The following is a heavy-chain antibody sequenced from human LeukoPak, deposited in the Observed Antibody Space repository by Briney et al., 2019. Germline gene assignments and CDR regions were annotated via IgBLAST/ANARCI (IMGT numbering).Heavy chain of an antibody. CDR1: GGSISSGGYH. CDR2: IYYSGST. CDR3: ARDRGTTVTTLGWFDP. V-gene: IGHV4-31*03. Sequence: SETLSLTCTVSGGSISSGGYHWSWIRQHPGKGLEWIGYIYYSGSTYYNPSLKSRVTISVDTSKNQFSLKLSSVTAADTAVYYCARDRGTTVTTLGWFDPWGQGTLVTVSS. J-gene: IGHJ5*02. D-gene: IGHD4-17*01.